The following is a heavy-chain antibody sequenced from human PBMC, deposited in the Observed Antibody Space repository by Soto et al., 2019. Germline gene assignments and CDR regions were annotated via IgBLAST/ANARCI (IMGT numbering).Heavy chain of an antibody. Sequence: QVQLVESGGGVVQPGRSLRLSCETSGFAFSYYGMHWVRQAPGKGLEWVAIIYYDGSNQYYADSVRGRFTISRDNSKTTLYLQMSNLRAEDTAIYYCARDEGIAAAGTSHFDYWGQGTLVTVSS. V-gene: IGHV3-33*01. D-gene: IGHD6-13*01. CDR2: IYYDGSNQ. CDR1: GFAFSYYG. J-gene: IGHJ4*02. CDR3: ARDEGIAAAGTSHFDY.